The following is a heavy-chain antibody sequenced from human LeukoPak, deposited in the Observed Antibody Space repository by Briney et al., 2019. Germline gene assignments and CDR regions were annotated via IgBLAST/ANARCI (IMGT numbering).Heavy chain of an antibody. J-gene: IGHJ6*04. D-gene: IGHD2-2*01. V-gene: IGHV4-4*02. CDR1: GRSLRSSKW. Sequence: SEPVSLTCAVSGRSLRSSKWWSWVRQAPGKGLEWDWEIHHSGRTKYNPSLKSRVTISVDKSNNQFSLKLSSVTAADTAVYYCASLVVPAAMGGGTDYYYYYGMDVWGKGTTVTVSS. CDR2: IHHSGRT. CDR3: ASLVVPAAMGGGTDYYYYYGMDV.